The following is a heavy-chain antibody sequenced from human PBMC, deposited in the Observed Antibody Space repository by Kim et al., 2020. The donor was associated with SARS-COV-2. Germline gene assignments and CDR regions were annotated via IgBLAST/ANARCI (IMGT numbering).Heavy chain of an antibody. Sequence: QKFQGRVTMTRDTSISTAYMELSRLRSDDTAVYYCARDLGVGGSYFLFDYWGQGTLVTVSS. V-gene: IGHV1-2*02. J-gene: IGHJ4*02. CDR3: ARDLGVGGSYFLFDY. D-gene: IGHD1-26*01.